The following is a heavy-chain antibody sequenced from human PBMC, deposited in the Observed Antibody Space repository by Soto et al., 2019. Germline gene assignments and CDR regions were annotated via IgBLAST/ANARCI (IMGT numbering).Heavy chain of an antibody. CDR1: GYTFTSYY. D-gene: IGHD6-13*01. Sequence: ASVKASCRASGYTFTSYYMHWVRQAPGQGLEWMRIINPSGGSTSYAQKFQGRVTMTRDTSTSTVYMELSSLRSEDTAVYYCARDTSSSWPDYWGQGTLVTVSS. CDR2: INPSGGST. CDR3: ARDTSSSWPDY. V-gene: IGHV1-46*01. J-gene: IGHJ4*02.